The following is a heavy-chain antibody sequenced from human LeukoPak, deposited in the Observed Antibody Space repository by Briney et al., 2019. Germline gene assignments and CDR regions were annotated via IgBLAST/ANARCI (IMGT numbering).Heavy chain of an antibody. CDR3: AKDVRGYDRPVDY. CDR2: ISGSSGGT. CDR1: GFTFSSYA. V-gene: IGHV3-23*01. J-gene: IGHJ4*02. D-gene: IGHD3-10*02. Sequence: GGSLRLSCGASGFTFSSYAMSWVRQAPGEGLEWVSTISGSSGGTYYADSVKGRFTISRDNSKNTVYLQMNSLRAEDTALYYCAKDVRGYDRPVDYWGQGTLVTVSS.